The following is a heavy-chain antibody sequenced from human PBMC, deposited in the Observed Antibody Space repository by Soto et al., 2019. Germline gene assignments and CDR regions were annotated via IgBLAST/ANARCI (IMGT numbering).Heavy chain of an antibody. CDR3: ARVIRFLEWGLIHYGMDV. Sequence: SETLSLTCTASGGSISSGDYYWSWIRQPPGKGLEWIGYIYYSGSTYYNPSLKSRVTISVDTSKNQFSLKLSSVTAADTAVYYCARVIRFLEWGLIHYGMDVWGQGTTVTVSS. V-gene: IGHV4-30-4*01. D-gene: IGHD3-3*01. CDR2: IYYSGST. J-gene: IGHJ6*02. CDR1: GGSISSGDYY.